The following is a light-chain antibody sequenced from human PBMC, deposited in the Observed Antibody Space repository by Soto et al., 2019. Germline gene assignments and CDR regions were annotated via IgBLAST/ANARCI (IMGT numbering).Light chain of an antibody. V-gene: IGLV3-21*04. CDR1: NIGSKS. J-gene: IGLJ2*01. CDR3: QVWASSSDHPYVV. CDR2: YDS. Sequence: SYELTQPPSVSVAPGKTARITCEGNNIGSKSVHWYQQKPGQAPVLVIYYDSDRPSGIPERFSGSNSGNTATLTISRVEAGDEADYYCQVWASSSDHPYVVFGGGTKLTVL.